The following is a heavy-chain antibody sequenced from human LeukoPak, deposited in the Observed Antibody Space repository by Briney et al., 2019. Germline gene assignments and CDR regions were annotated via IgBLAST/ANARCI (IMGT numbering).Heavy chain of an antibody. CDR3: AKLSPGVREEY. D-gene: IGHD1-26*01. V-gene: IGHV3-23*01. CDR1: GFTLSNHA. Sequence: GGSLRLSCAASGFTLSNHAMSWVRQPPGKGLEWVSGISGSGGDIHYAESVKGRFTISRVNSRNTLYLQMNSLRAKDTAVYYCAKLSPGVREEYWGQGSLVTVSS. J-gene: IGHJ4*02. CDR2: ISGSGGDI.